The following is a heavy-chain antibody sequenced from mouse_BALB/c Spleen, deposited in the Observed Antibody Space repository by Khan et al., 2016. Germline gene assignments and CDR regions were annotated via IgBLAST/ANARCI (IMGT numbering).Heavy chain of an antibody. J-gene: IGHJ2*01. Sequence: QVQLKESGPGLVAPSQSLSITCTVSGFSLTSYGVHWVRQPPGKGLEWLGVIWAGGSTNYNPALMSRLSISKDNSKSQVFLKMNSQQTDDTAMYYCARLEDIWGQGTTLTVSS. V-gene: IGHV2-9*02. D-gene: IGHD1-3*01. CDR1: GFSLTSYG. CDR2: IWAGGST. CDR3: ARLEDI.